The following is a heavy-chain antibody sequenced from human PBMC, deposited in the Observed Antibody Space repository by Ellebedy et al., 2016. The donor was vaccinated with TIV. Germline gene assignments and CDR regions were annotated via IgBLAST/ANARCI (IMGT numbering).Heavy chain of an antibody. CDR2: VYQSGTA. V-gene: IGHV4-39*07. J-gene: IGHJ5*01. CDR1: GGSISGSSYY. D-gene: IGHD5-12*01. CDR3: GRLVAASHADS. Sequence: MPSETLSLTCTVSGGSISGSSYYWGWIRQHPGKGLEWIGTVYQSGTAWYNPSLRSRVTISLDTSKNQFSLRLKLTSVTAADTAVYYCGRLVAASHADSWGQGTLVTVSS.